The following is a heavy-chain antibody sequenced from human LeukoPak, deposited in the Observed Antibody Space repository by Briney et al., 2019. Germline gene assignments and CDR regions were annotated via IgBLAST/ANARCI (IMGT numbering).Heavy chain of an antibody. CDR3: AKPGFSSSWRMLHFDF. J-gene: IGHJ4*02. V-gene: IGHV3-23*01. CDR1: GFTFSNYA. Sequence: GGSLRLSCAAYGFTFSNYAMSWVRQAPGEGLEWVSAISSSGGTTYYADSVKGRFTISRDNSKNTLYLQMNSLGAEDTAVYYCAKPGFSSSWRMLHFDFWGQGTLVTVSS. CDR2: ISSSGGTT. D-gene: IGHD6-6*01.